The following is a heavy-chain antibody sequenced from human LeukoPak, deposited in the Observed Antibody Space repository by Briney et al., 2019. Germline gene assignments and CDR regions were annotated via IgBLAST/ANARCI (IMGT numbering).Heavy chain of an antibody. CDR2: IYYDGSP. Sequence: PSETLSLTCSVSGGSISYYYWSWIRQPPGKELESIGFIYYDGSPTYNPSLKSRVTISVDTSKTQFSLKLSSVTAADTAMYYCARWGYCSSTSCLWYWGQGTLVTVSS. V-gene: IGHV4-59*12. J-gene: IGHJ4*02. D-gene: IGHD2-2*01. CDR1: GGSISYYY. CDR3: ARWGYCSSTSCLWY.